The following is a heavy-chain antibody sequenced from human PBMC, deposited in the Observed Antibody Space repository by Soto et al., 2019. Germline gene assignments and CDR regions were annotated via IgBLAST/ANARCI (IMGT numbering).Heavy chain of an antibody. Sequence: QVQLQESGPGLVMPSLTLSLTCNVSGDSINRGGYYWAWIRQYPGKGLEWIGSIYYIGSTHYNPSLKSRVIISVATSKSQVPLNLTSATAADTAVYYCAGMRALWYFDLWGRGTLVTVS. J-gene: IGHJ2*01. CDR2: IYYIGST. CDR1: GDSINRGGYY. CDR3: AGMRALWYFDL. V-gene: IGHV4-31*03.